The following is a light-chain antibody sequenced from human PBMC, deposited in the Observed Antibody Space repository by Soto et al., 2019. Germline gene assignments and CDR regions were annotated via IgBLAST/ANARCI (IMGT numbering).Light chain of an antibody. J-gene: IGLJ1*01. CDR3: GSYTGTIPV. CDR2: EVS. V-gene: IGLV2-14*01. CDR1: SGDVGGYKF. Sequence: QSALTQPASVSGSPGQSITIYCTGTSGDVGGYKFVSWYQQHPGKAPKLMIYEVSNRPSGVSSRFSGSKSGNTASLTISGLQAEDEGNNFCGSYTGTIPVFGHGTKLTLL.